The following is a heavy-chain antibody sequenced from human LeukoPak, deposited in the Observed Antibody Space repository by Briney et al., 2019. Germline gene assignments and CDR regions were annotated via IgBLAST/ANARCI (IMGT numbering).Heavy chain of an antibody. Sequence: GGSLRLSCAASGFTFSSYWMHWVRQAPGKGPVSVSRISTDGTSTIYADSVKGRFTISRDNAKNTLYLQMNSLRADDTAVYYCTRDSYSGSYGYWGQGTLVTVSS. CDR3: TRDSYSGSYGY. D-gene: IGHD1-26*01. J-gene: IGHJ4*02. V-gene: IGHV3-74*01. CDR1: GFTFSSYW. CDR2: ISTDGTST.